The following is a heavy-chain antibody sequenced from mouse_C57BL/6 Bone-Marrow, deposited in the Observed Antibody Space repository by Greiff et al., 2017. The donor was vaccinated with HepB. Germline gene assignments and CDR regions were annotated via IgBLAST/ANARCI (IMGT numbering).Heavy chain of an antibody. CDR2: ISYSGST. CDR1: GYSITSDY. Sequence: EVKLVESGPGLAKPSQSLSLTCSVTGYSITSDYWNWIRKFPGNKLEYMGYISYSGSTYYNPSLKSRISITRDTYKNQYYLQLNSVTNEDTATYYCARWITTVVATRYFDVWGTGTTVTVSS. V-gene: IGHV3-8*01. J-gene: IGHJ1*03. CDR3: ARWITTVVATRYFDV. D-gene: IGHD1-1*01.